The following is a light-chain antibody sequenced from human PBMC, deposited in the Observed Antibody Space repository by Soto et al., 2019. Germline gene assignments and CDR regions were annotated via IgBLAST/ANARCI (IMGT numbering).Light chain of an antibody. CDR3: QQYGSSPPFT. Sequence: IVLTQSPSTLSLSPREKATHSCRAIQSVSSSYLAWYQQKPGQAPRLLIYGASSRATGIPDRFSGSGSGTDFTLTISRLEPEDFAVYYCQQYGSSPPFTFGPGTKVDIK. J-gene: IGKJ3*01. CDR2: GAS. V-gene: IGKV3-20*01. CDR1: QSVSSSY.